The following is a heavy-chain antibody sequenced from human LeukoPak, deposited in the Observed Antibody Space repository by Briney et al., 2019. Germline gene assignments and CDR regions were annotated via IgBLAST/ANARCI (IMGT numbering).Heavy chain of an antibody. V-gene: IGHV4-59*01. D-gene: IGHD2-15*01. CDR2: IYYSGST. Sequence: SETLSLTCTVSGGSISSYYWSWIRQPPGKGLEWIGYIYYSGSTNYNPSLKSRVTISVDTSKNQFSLKLGSVTAADTAVYYCARLEYCSGGSCYPYYFDYWGQGTLVTVSS. CDR3: ARLEYCSGGSCYPYYFDY. CDR1: GGSISSYY. J-gene: IGHJ4*02.